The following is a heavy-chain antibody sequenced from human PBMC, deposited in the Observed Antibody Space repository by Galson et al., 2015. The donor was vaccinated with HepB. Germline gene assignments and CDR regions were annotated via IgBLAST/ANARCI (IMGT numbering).Heavy chain of an antibody. CDR3: AKGEEYQLLRGYYYYGMDV. V-gene: IGHV3-23*01. J-gene: IGHJ6*02. CDR2: ISGSGGST. D-gene: IGHD2-2*01. Sequence: SLRLSCAASGFTFSGYAMNWVRQAPGKGLEWVSAISGSGGSTRYADSVKGRFTISRDNSKNTLYLQMNSLRAEDTAVYYCAKGEEYQLLRGYYYYGMDVWGQGTSVTVSS. CDR1: GFTFSGYA.